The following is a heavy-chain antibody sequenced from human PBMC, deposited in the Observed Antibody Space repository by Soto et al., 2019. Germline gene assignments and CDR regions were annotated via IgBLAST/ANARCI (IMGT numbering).Heavy chain of an antibody. Sequence: SETLSLTCTVSGYYINSSRYSWGWFRQHPKKGLEWIVSIYYSGITYYNPSLKSRGTISVDTSKNQFSLKLSSVTAADTAVYYCARQVCGGDCYTFGYWGQGTLVTVSS. V-gene: IGHV4-39*01. CDR3: ARQVCGGDCYTFGY. J-gene: IGHJ4*02. CDR1: GYYINSSRYS. CDR2: IYYSGIT. D-gene: IGHD2-21*02.